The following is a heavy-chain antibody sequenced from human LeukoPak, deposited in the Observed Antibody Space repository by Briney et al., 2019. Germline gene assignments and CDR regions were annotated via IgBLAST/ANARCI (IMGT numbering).Heavy chain of an antibody. D-gene: IGHD4-17*01. Sequence: SETLSLTCTVSGGSISSGSYYWSWIRQPAGKGLEWIGRIYTSGSTNYNPSLKSRVTISVDTSKNQFSLKLSSVTAADTAVYYCARAVYGDYLDYWGQGTLVTVSS. CDR3: ARAVYGDYLDY. V-gene: IGHV4-61*02. CDR1: GGSISSGSYY. CDR2: IYTSGST. J-gene: IGHJ4*02.